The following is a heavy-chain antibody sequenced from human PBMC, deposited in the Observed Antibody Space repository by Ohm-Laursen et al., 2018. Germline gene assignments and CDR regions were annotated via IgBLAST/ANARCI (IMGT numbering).Heavy chain of an antibody. CDR2: INPNSGGT. V-gene: IGHV1-2*02. D-gene: IGHD3-22*01. CDR3: ARGIITMIVVVTDELDY. J-gene: IGHJ4*02. Sequence: SSVKVSCKASGYTFTGYYMHWVRQAPGQGLEWMGWINPNSGGTNYAQKFQGRVTMTRDTSISTAYMELSRLRSDDTAVYYCARGIITMIVVVTDELDYWGQGTLVTVSS. CDR1: GYTFTGYY.